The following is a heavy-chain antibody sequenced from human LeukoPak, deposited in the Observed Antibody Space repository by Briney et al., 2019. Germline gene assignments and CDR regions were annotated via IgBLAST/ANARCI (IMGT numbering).Heavy chain of an antibody. Sequence: ASVKVSCKASGGTFSSYAISWVRQAPGQGLEWMGGIIPIFGTANYAQKFQGRVTITADESTSTAYMKLSSLRSEDTAVYYCARSLSPIVVVTALDAFDIWGQGTMVTVSS. CDR1: GGTFSSYA. D-gene: IGHD2-21*02. V-gene: IGHV1-69*13. CDR3: ARSLSPIVVVTALDAFDI. CDR2: IIPIFGTA. J-gene: IGHJ3*02.